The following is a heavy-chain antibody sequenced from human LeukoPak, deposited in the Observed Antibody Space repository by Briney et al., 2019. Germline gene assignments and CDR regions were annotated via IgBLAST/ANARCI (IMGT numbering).Heavy chain of an antibody. CDR2: ISYDGSNK. J-gene: IGHJ4*02. Sequence: GGSLRLSCAASGFTFSSYAMHWVRQAPGKGLEWVAVISYDGSNKYYADSVKGRFTISRDNSKNTLYLQMNSLRAEDTAVYYCARESGGATPDYWGQGILVTVSS. V-gene: IGHV3-30*19. D-gene: IGHD1-26*01. CDR3: ARESGGATPDY. CDR1: GFTFSSYA.